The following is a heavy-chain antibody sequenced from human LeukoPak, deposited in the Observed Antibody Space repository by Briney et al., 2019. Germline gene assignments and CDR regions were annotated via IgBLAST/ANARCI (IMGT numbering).Heavy chain of an antibody. CDR2: INHSGST. Sequence: PSETLYLTYAVYGGSFSGYYWSWIRQPPGKGLEWIGEINHSGSTNYNPSLKSRVTISVDTSKNQFSLKLSSVTAADTAVYYCHYDSSGIVDAFDIWGQGTMVTVSS. CDR1: GGSFSGYY. CDR3: HYDSSGIVDAFDI. J-gene: IGHJ3*02. D-gene: IGHD3-22*01. V-gene: IGHV4-34*01.